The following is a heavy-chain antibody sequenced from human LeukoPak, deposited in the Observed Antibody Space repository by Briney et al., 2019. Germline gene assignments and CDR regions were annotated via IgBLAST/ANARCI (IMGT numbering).Heavy chain of an antibody. D-gene: IGHD5-12*01. CDR2: INANTGGT. J-gene: IGHJ4*02. CDR1: GYRFTGYY. V-gene: IGHV1-2*02. CDR3: ARGGYSGYESTDY. Sequence: ASVKVSCKASGYRFTGYYMHWVRQAPGQGLEWVGWINANTGGTNYAQKFQGKVTMTRDTSISKAYMELSRLRSDDTAMYYCARGGYSGYESTDYWGQGTLVTVSS.